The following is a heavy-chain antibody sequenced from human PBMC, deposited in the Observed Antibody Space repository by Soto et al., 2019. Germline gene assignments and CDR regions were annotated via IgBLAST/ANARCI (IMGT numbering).Heavy chain of an antibody. CDR3: ARGAGSSGWYRYYFDY. V-gene: IGHV4-4*02. CDR2: IYHSGST. CDR1: GGSISSSNW. Sequence: SETLSLTCAVSGGSISSSNWWSWVRQPPGKGLEWIGEIYHSGSTNYNPSLKSRVTISVDKSKNQFSLKLSSVTAADTAVYYCARGAGSSGWYRYYFDYWGQGTLVTVSS. J-gene: IGHJ4*02. D-gene: IGHD6-19*01.